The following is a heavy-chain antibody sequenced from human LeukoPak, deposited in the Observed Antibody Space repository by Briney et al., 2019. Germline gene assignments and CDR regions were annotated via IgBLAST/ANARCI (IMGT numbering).Heavy chain of an antibody. V-gene: IGHV1-2*06. CDR1: GYTFTGYN. CDR3: ARDHLAAAGSGG. D-gene: IGHD6-13*01. Sequence: ASVKVSCKASGYTFTGYNIHWVRQAPEQGLEWMGRINPNSGGTNYAQKFQGRVTMTRDTSINTAYMEVSRLRSDDTAVYYCARDHLAAAGSGGWGQGTLVTVFS. J-gene: IGHJ4*02. CDR2: INPNSGGT.